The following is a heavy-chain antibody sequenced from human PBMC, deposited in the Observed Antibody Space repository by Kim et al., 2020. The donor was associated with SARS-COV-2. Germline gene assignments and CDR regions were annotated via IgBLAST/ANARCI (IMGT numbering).Heavy chain of an antibody. D-gene: IGHD4-17*01. Sequence: GGSLRLSCAASGFTFSSYSMNWVRQAPGKGLEWVSSISSSSSYIYYADSVKGRFPISRDNAKNSLYLQMNSLRAEDTAVYYCARLNGDYATGFLDPWGQGTLVTVSS. V-gene: IGHV3-21*01. J-gene: IGHJ5*02. CDR1: GFTFSSYS. CDR2: ISSSSSYI. CDR3: ARLNGDYATGFLDP.